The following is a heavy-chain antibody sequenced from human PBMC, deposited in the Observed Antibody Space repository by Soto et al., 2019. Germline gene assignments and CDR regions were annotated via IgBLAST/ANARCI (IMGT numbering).Heavy chain of an antibody. CDR2: IYYSGST. CDR1: GGSISSGGYS. CDR3: ASDLGNYGLVLWY. D-gene: IGHD4-17*01. V-gene: IGHV4-31*03. Sequence: QVQLQESGPGLVKPSQTLSLTCTVSGGSISSGGYSWSWIRQHPGKGLEWIGYIYYSGSTYYNPSLKSRVTISVDTSKNQFSLKLSSVTAADTAVYYCASDLGNYGLVLWYWGQGTLVTVSS. J-gene: IGHJ4*02.